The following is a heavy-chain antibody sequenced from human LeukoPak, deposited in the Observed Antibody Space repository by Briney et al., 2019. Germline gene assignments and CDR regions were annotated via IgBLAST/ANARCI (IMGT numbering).Heavy chain of an antibody. V-gene: IGHV3-23*01. J-gene: IGHJ4*02. CDR3: AKCWRVVSGNWYLSFDS. Sequence: GRSLRLSCAASGFTFSSYAMNWVRQNPGKGLEWVSSISDSGDETYYADSVRGRFTISRDNSKNTLYPQMKSLGGDDTALYYCAKCWRVVSGNWYLSFDSWGQGTLVTVSS. CDR2: ISDSGDET. D-gene: IGHD6-13*01. CDR1: GFTFSSYA.